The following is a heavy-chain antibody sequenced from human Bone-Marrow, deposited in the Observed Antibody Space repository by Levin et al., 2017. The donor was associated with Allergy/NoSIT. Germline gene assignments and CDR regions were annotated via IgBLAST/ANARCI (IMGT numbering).Heavy chain of an antibody. Sequence: AGGSLRLSCAASGFTFSRYYMTWVRQAPGKGLEWVAHIKQDGSEQYYVDSVKGRFTVSRDNAKNSMYLQMNSLRAEDTAVYYCAGENWINDYWGQGTLVTVSS. V-gene: IGHV3-7*04. CDR2: IKQDGSEQ. CDR3: AGENWINDY. D-gene: IGHD1/OR15-1a*01. J-gene: IGHJ4*02. CDR1: GFTFSRYY.